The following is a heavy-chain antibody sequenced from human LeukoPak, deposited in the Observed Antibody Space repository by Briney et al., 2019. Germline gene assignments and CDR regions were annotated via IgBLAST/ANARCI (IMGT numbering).Heavy chain of an antibody. V-gene: IGHV1-69*04. D-gene: IGHD3-10*01. Sequence: SVRASCKAYGGAFTIHGISWVRQAPGQGLEWMGRIIPSIEIANYAQRFQGRVTITADRSTTTAYMELTSLTPEDTAVYYCARDQNYYGSGKYLGYVDSWGQGTLVTVSS. J-gene: IGHJ4*02. CDR1: GGAFTIHG. CDR3: ARDQNYYGSGKYLGYVDS. CDR2: IIPSIEIA.